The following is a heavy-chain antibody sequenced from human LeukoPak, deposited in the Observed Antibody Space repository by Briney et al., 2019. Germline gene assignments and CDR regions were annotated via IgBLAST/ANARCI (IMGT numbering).Heavy chain of an antibody. CDR1: GFTFSNYW. Sequence: GGSLRLSCAASGFTFSNYWMSWVRQAPGKGLEWVANIKQDGSEKYYVDSVKGRFTIFRDDAKNSLYLQMNSLRAGDTAVYYCARKAYGMDVWGKGTTVTVSS. J-gene: IGHJ6*04. CDR3: ARKAYGMDV. CDR2: IKQDGSEK. V-gene: IGHV3-7*03.